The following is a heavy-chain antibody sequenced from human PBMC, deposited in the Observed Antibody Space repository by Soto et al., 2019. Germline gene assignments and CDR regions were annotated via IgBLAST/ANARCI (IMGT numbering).Heavy chain of an antibody. CDR3: ARVPYYYDSSGYYRRPNYFDY. CDR2: IIPIFGTA. D-gene: IGHD3-22*01. Sequence: SVKVSCKASGGTFSSYAISWVRQAPGQGLEWMGGIIPIFGTANYAQKFQGRVTITADESTSTAYMELSSLRSEDTAVYYCARVPYYYDSSGYYRRPNYFDYGGQGTLVTVSS. CDR1: GGTFSSYA. V-gene: IGHV1-69*13. J-gene: IGHJ4*02.